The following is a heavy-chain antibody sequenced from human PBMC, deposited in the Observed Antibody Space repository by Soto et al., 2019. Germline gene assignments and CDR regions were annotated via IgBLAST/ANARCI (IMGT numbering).Heavy chain of an antibody. J-gene: IGHJ4*02. Sequence: PGRSLRLSCAASGFTFSSSWMHWVRQAPGKGLVWVSRVSGDGSSTTYADSVKGRFTISRDNAKNTLYLQMNSLRAEDTAVYYCASSLLTPFDCCGEGTLVTVSS. CDR1: GFTFSSSW. CDR3: ASSLLTPFDC. CDR2: VSGDGSST. D-gene: IGHD7-27*01. V-gene: IGHV3-74*01.